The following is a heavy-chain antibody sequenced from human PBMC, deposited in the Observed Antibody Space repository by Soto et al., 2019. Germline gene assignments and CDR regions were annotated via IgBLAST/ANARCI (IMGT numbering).Heavy chain of an antibody. CDR1: GCTFSSFH. D-gene: IGHD3-22*01. CDR3: ARVVVVIPPGYYYAMDV. Sequence: GGPLRLSCAASGCTFSSFHMNWVRQAPGRGLEWVAYITSSSDTIYYSDSVKGRFTISRDNGKNSLFLQMNSLRDEDTAVYYCARVVVVIPPGYYYAMDVWGQGTTVTVSS. CDR2: ITSSSDTI. V-gene: IGHV3-48*02. J-gene: IGHJ6*02.